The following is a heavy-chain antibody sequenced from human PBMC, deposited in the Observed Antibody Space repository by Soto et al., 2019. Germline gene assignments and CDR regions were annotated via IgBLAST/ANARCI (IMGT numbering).Heavy chain of an antibody. Sequence: GGSLRLSCAASGFTFSSYSMNWVRQAPGKGLEWVSSISSSSSYIYYADSVKGRFTISRDNAKNSLYLQMNSLRAEDTAVYYCAQTPYYYDSSGYYPYWGQGTLVTVSS. D-gene: IGHD3-22*01. CDR2: ISSSSSYI. J-gene: IGHJ4*02. CDR3: AQTPYYYDSSGYYPY. V-gene: IGHV3-21*01. CDR1: GFTFSSYS.